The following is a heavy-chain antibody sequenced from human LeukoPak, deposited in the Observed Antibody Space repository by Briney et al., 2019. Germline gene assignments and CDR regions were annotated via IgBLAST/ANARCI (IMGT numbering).Heavy chain of an antibody. J-gene: IGHJ4*02. Sequence: GASVKVSCKASGYTFTSYGISWVRQAPGQGLEWMGGIIPIFGTANYAQKFQGRVTITADESTSTAYMELSSLRSEDTAVYYCARVVLGGLPYYFDYWGQGTLVTVSS. CDR3: ARVVLGGLPYYFDY. D-gene: IGHD1-26*01. CDR1: GYTFTSYG. V-gene: IGHV1-69*13. CDR2: IIPIFGTA.